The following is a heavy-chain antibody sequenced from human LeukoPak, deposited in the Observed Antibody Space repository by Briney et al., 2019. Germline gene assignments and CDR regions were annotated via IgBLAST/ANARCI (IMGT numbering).Heavy chain of an antibody. CDR3: ARESRLGNWYFDL. J-gene: IGHJ2*01. CDR2: IYHSGST. D-gene: IGHD3-16*01. Sequence: SETLSLTCTVSGYSISSGYYWGWIRQPPGKGLEWIGSIYHSGSTYYNPSLKSRVTISVDTSKNQFSLKLSSVTAADTAVYYCARESRLGNWYFDLWGRGTLVTVSS. V-gene: IGHV4-38-2*02. CDR1: GYSISSGYY.